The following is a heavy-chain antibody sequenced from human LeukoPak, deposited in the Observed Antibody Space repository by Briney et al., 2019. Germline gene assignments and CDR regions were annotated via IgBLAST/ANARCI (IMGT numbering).Heavy chain of an antibody. CDR3: ASGILTGYYAMDV. CDR1: GGSFSPYY. J-gene: IGHJ6*02. Sequence: PSETLSLTCTVSGGSFSPYYWSWIRQPPGKGLEWIGYISYSGSTNYNPSLKSRVTMSVDTSKNQFSLKLDSMTAADTAVYYCASGILTGYYAMDVWGQGTTVTVSS. D-gene: IGHD3-9*01. V-gene: IGHV4-59*08. CDR2: ISYSGST.